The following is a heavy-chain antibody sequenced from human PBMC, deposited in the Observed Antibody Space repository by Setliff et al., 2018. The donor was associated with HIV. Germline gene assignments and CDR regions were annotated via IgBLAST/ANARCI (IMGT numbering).Heavy chain of an antibody. J-gene: IGHJ4*02. CDR1: GGSISSTGYY. V-gene: IGHV4-39*01. D-gene: IGHD3-3*01. CDR2: ISYSGST. Sequence: SETLSLTCTVSGGSISSTGYYWGWIRQPPGKGLEWIGSISYSGSTYYNPSLKSRVTISVDTSKNQFSLNLTSVTAADTAVYYCARVASYDFWSGYLHYFDYWGQGTPVTVSS. CDR3: ARVASYDFWSGYLHYFDY.